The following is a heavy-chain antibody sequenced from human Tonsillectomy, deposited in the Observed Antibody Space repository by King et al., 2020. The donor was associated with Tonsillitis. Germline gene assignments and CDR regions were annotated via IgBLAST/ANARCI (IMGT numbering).Heavy chain of an antibody. CDR2: ISNSGGNT. V-gene: IGHV3-23*04. Sequence: EVQLVESGGGLVQPGGSLRLSCAASGFTFSSYAMSWVRQAPGKGLEWVSGISNSGGNTYYADSVKGRFTISRDNSKNTLYLQMNNLRAGDTAAYYCAKDGNSSGWYYFDYWGQGTLVTVSS. CDR1: GFTFSSYA. CDR3: AKDGNSSGWYYFDY. D-gene: IGHD6-19*01. J-gene: IGHJ4*02.